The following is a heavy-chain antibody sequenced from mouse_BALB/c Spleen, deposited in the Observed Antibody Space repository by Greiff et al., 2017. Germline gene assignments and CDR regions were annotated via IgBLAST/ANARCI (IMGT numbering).Heavy chain of an antibody. CDR2: IWGDGST. V-gene: IGHV2-6-7*01. CDR3: AREPYYGNYWYFDV. J-gene: IGHJ1*01. D-gene: IGHD2-10*01. Sequence: QVQLKESGPGLVAPSQSLSITCTVSGFSFTGYGVNWVRQPPGKGLEWLGMIWGDGSTDYNSALKSRLSISKDNSKSQVFLKMNSLQTDDTARYYCAREPYYGNYWYFDVWGAGTTVTVSS. CDR1: GFSFTGYG.